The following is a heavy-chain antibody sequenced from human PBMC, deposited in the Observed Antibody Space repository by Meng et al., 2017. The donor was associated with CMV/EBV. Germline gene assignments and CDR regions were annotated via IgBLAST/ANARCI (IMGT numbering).Heavy chain of an antibody. D-gene: IGHD3-3*02. J-gene: IGHJ4*02. CDR3: AREGHFWSGYADY. CDR1: GGSVSSGSYY. Sequence: SETLSLTCTVSGGSVSSGSYYWSWIRQPPGKGLEWIGYIYYSGSTNYNPSLKSRVTISVDTSKNQFSLKLSSVTAADTAVYYCAREGHFWSGYADYWGQGTLVTVSS. CDR2: IYYSGST. V-gene: IGHV4-61*01.